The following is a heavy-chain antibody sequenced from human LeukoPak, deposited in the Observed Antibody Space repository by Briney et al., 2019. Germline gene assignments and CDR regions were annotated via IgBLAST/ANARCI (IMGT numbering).Heavy chain of an antibody. Sequence: SETLSLTCAVYGGSFSGYYWSWIRQPPGKGLEWIGYIYSSGTTNYNPSLKSRVTMSVDTSKNQFSLRLSSVTAADTAVYYCARYSSSWGFFDYWGQGTLVTVSS. CDR2: IYSSGTT. CDR3: ARYSSSWGFFDY. J-gene: IGHJ4*02. D-gene: IGHD6-13*01. CDR1: GGSFSGYY. V-gene: IGHV4-59*08.